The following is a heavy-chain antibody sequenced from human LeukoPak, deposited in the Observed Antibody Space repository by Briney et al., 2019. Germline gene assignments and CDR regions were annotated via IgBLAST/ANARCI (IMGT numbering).Heavy chain of an antibody. CDR1: GDSISSSNYY. CDR3: ARDSGSNFDY. J-gene: IGHJ4*02. CDR2: IYYSGRT. D-gene: IGHD2-15*01. Sequence: PSETLSLTCTVSGDSISSSNYYWGWIRQSPGKGLEWIGSIYYSGRTYYNPSLKSRVTVSEDTSKNQFSLKLSSVTAADTAVYYCARDSGSNFDYWGQGTLVTVSS. V-gene: IGHV4-39*02.